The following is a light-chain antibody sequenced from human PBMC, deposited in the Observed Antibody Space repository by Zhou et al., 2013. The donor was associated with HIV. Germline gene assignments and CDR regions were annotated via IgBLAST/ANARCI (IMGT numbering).Light chain of an antibody. Sequence: DIQMTQSPSTLSASIGDRVTIPCRASQSVDRWLAWYQQKPGKAPKLLIYRASILESGVPSRFSGSGSGTEFTLTISTLQPDDFATYYCQQFKTMSPFAGGTKVEIK. J-gene: IGKJ4*01. V-gene: IGKV1-5*03. CDR2: RAS. CDR3: QQFKTMSP. CDR1: QSVDRW.